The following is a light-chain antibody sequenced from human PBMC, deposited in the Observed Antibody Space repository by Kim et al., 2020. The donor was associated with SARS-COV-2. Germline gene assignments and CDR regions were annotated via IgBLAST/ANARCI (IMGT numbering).Light chain of an antibody. J-gene: IGKJ2*01. V-gene: IGKV3-15*01. CDR2: AAS. Sequence: PGERATRSCRASQSVNSNVAWYQQIPGRPPRLLIYAASTMATGIPARFSGSGSGTEFTLTISSLQSEDFAIYFCQQYNDWPPAYTFGQGTKLEI. CDR1: QSVNSN. CDR3: QQYNDWPPAYT.